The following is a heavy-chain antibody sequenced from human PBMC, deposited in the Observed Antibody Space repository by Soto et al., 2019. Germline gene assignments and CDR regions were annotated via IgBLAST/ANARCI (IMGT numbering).Heavy chain of an antibody. CDR2: IYYSGST. Sequence: QVQLQESGPGLVKPSETLSLTCTVSGGSVSSGSYYWSWIRQPPGKGLEWIGYIYYSGSTNYNPSLKSRVTISVATSKNQFPLKLSSVTAADTAVYYCASTGYSGYEGYGMDVWGQGTTVTVSS. D-gene: IGHD5-12*01. CDR3: ASTGYSGYEGYGMDV. V-gene: IGHV4-61*01. CDR1: GGSVSSGSYY. J-gene: IGHJ6*02.